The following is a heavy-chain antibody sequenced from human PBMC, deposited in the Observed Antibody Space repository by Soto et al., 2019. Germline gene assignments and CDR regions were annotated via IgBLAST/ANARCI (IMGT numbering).Heavy chain of an antibody. D-gene: IGHD6-13*01. V-gene: IGHV4-59*01. CDR1: GGSMSSFY. CDR2: VYYSGST. CDR3: ARVVAADGDFDY. J-gene: IGHJ4*02. Sequence: PSETLSLTCTVSGGSMSSFYWNWFRQPPGKGLEWIGYVYYSGSTNYNPSLKSRVTISVDTSKNQFSLKLSSVTAADTAVYYCARVVAADGDFDYWGQGTLVTVSS.